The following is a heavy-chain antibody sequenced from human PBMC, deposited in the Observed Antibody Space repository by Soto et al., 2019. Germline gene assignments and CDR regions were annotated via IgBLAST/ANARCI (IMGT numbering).Heavy chain of an antibody. CDR3: AKLGAGTPLYYSYMDV. CDR2: ISGSGCAK. J-gene: IGHJ6*03. CDR1: GFSFSSYA. D-gene: IGHD3-10*01. V-gene: IGHV3-23*01. Sequence: AGGSLRLSCVASGFSFSSYAMTWIRQAPGKGLQWVSSISGSGCAKYYADSVKGRLTISRDNSKNTLNLQMNSVRVEDTGIYYCAKLGAGTPLYYSYMDVWGKGTTVTVSS.